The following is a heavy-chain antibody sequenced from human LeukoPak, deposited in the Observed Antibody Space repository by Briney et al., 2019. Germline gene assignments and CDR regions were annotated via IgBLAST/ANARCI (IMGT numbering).Heavy chain of an antibody. V-gene: IGHV3-21*01. CDR2: ISDSSRHI. CDR1: GFTFSRYS. J-gene: IGHJ4*02. D-gene: IGHD4-17*01. CDR3: ARAYTNGDYLDY. Sequence: GSLRLSCAASGFTFSRYSVNWVRQAPGKGLEWVSSISDSSRHIYYADSVKGRFTISRDNAKSSASLQMNSLRVDDTAVYYCARAYTNGDYLDYWGQGTLVTVSS.